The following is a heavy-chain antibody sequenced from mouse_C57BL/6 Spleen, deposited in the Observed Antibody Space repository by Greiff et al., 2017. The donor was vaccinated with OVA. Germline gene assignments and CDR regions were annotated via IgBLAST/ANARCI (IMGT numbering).Heavy chain of an antibody. CDR3: ARRNRYFDY. Sequence: VQLQESGAELMKPGASVKLSCKATGYTFTGYWIEWVKQRPGHGLAWIGELLPGSGSTNYNETFKGKATFTADKSFNKAYMQLSSLTTEDSAIYYYARRNRYFDYWGQGTTLTVSS. CDR2: LLPGSGST. J-gene: IGHJ2*01. CDR1: GYTFTGYW. V-gene: IGHV1-9*01.